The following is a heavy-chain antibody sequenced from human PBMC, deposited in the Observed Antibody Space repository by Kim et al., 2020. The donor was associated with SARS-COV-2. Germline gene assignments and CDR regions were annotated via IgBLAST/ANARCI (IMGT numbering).Heavy chain of an antibody. D-gene: IGHD2-21*01. V-gene: IGHV4-34*01. Sequence: SETLSLTCAVYGGSFSGYYWSWIRQPPGKGLEWIGEINHSGSTNYNPSLKSRVTISVDTSKNQFSLKLSSVTAADTAVYYCARGPRAHLWWRRDYFDYWGQGTLVTVSS. CDR3: ARGPRAHLWWRRDYFDY. CDR1: GGSFSGYY. CDR2: INHSGST. J-gene: IGHJ4*02.